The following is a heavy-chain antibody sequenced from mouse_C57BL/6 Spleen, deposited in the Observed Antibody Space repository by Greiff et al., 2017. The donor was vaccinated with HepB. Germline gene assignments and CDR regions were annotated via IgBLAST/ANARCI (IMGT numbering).Heavy chain of an antibody. D-gene: IGHD1-3*01. CDR2: IYPGDGDT. CDR3: AREWYPYYFDY. Sequence: VQLQQSGPELVKPGASVKISCKASGYAFSSSWMNWVKQRPGKGLEWIGRIYPGDGDTNYNGKFKGKATLTADKSSSTAYMQLSSLTSEDSAVYFCAREWYPYYFDYWGQGTTLTVSS. CDR1: GYAFSSSW. V-gene: IGHV1-82*01. J-gene: IGHJ2*01.